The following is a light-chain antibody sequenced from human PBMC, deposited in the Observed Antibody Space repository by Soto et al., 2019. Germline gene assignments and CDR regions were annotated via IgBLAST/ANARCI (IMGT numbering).Light chain of an antibody. V-gene: IGKV1-39*01. CDR2: AAS. CDR1: QTVNNY. CDR3: QQSYSTPPVT. J-gene: IGKJ2*01. Sequence: DVQMTQSPSSLSASVGDRVTISCRASQTVNNYLNWYQQKPGKAPKLLIYAASRLQGGVPPRFSGSGSGTDFTLTISSMQPEDFATYYCQQSYSTPPVTFGQGTNLEI.